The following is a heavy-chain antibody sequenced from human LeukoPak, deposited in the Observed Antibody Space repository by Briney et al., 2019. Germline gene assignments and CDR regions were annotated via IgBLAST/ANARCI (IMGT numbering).Heavy chain of an antibody. CDR2: IYHSGST. Sequence: PSETLSLTCTVSGYSISSGYYWGWIRQPPGKGLEWIGSIYHSGSTYYNPSLKSRVTISVDTSKNQFSLKLSSVTAADTAVYYCARDLARVWKSWGQGTLVTVSS. CDR1: GYSISSGYY. D-gene: IGHD5-12*01. CDR3: ARDLARVWKS. V-gene: IGHV4-38-2*02. J-gene: IGHJ5*02.